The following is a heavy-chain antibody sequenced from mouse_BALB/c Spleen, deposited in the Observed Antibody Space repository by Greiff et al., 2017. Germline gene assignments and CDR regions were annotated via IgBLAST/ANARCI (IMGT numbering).Heavy chain of an antibody. J-gene: IGHJ2*01. D-gene: IGHD1-1*01. Sequence: EVQGVESGGGLVQPGGSRKLSCAASGFTFSSFGMHWVRQAPEKGLEWVAYISSGSSTIYYADTVKGRFTISRDNPKNTLFLQMTSLRSEDTAMYYCARQGVVAPFDDWGQGTTLTVSS. CDR3: ARQGVVAPFDD. CDR1: GFTFSSFG. CDR2: ISSGSSTI. V-gene: IGHV5-17*02.